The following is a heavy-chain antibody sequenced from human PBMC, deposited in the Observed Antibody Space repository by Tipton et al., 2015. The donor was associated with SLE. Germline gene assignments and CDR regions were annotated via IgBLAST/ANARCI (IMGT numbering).Heavy chain of an antibody. V-gene: IGHV4-31*02. J-gene: IGHJ4*02. CDR1: GGSISRYY. CDR2: IYYSGST. D-gene: IGHD6-6*01. CDR3: ARSIAAREFDY. Sequence: TLSLTCTVSGGSISRYYWSWIRQHPGKGLEWIGYIYYSGSTYYNPSLKSRVTISVETSKNQFSLKLSSVTAADTAVYYCARSIAAREFDYWGQGTLVTVSS.